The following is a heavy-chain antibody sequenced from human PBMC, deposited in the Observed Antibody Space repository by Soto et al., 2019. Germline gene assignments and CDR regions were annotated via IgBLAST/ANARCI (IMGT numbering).Heavy chain of an antibody. CDR3: ARIGMRSWDYYYYGMDV. V-gene: IGHV1-69*06. CDR1: GGTFSSYA. J-gene: IGHJ6*02. Sequence: QVQLVQSGAEVKKPGSSVKVSCKASGGTFSSYAISWVRQAPGQGLEWMGGIIPIFGTANYAQKFQGRVTITAEKSTSTAYMELSSLRSEDTAVYYCARIGMRSWDYYYYGMDVWGQGTTVTVSS. D-gene: IGHD6-13*01. CDR2: IIPIFGTA.